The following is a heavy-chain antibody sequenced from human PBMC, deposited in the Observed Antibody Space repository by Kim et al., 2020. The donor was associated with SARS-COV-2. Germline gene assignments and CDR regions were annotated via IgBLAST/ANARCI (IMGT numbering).Heavy chain of an antibody. V-gene: IGHV3-7*03. CDR1: GFTFSSYW. Sequence: GGSLRLSCAASGFTFSSYWMSWVRQAPGKGLEWVANIKQDGSEKYYVDSVKGRFTISRDNAKNSLYLQMNSLRAEDTAVYYCARDLNYSSGGRGWFDPWGQGTLVTVSS. CDR3: ARDLNYSSGGRGWFDP. CDR2: IKQDGSEK. D-gene: IGHD6-19*01. J-gene: IGHJ5*02.